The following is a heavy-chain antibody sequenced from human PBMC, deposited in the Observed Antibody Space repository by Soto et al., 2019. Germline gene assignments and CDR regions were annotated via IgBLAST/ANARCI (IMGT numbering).Heavy chain of an antibody. J-gene: IGHJ4*02. V-gene: IGHV3-30-3*01. CDR3: AKDTYYHDSSGYYVFDY. Sequence: GGSLRLSCAASGFTFSSYAMHWVRQAPGKGLEWVAVISYDGSNKYYADSVKGRFTISRDNSKNTLYLQMNSLRAEDTAVYYCAKDTYYHDSSGYYVFDYWGRGTLVTVSS. CDR2: ISYDGSNK. D-gene: IGHD3-22*01. CDR1: GFTFSSYA.